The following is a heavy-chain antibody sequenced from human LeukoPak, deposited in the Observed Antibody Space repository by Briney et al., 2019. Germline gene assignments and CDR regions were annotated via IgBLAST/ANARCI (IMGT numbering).Heavy chain of an antibody. CDR2: INHSGST. CDR1: GGSFSGYY. CDR3: ALFVEMVH. Sequence: SETLSLTCAVYGGSFSGYYWSWIRRPPGKGLEWIGEINHSGSTNYNPSLKSRVTISVDTSKNQFSLKLSSLTAADTAVYYCALFVEMVHWGQGTLVTVSS. V-gene: IGHV4-34*01. D-gene: IGHD3-10*01. J-gene: IGHJ4*02.